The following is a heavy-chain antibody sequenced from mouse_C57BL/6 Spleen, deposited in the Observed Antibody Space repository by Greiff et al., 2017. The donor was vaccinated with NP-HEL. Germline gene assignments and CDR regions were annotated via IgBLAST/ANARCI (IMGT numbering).Heavy chain of an antibody. Sequence: VQLQQSGAELVRPGASVTLSCKASGYTFTDYEMHWVKQTPVHGLEWIGAIDPETGGTAYNQKFKGKAILTADKSSSTAYMELRSLTSEDSAVYYCTAPITTVVATYWYFDVWGTGTTVTVSS. CDR3: TAPITTVVATYWYFDV. J-gene: IGHJ1*03. D-gene: IGHD1-1*01. CDR1: GYTFTDYE. V-gene: IGHV1-15*01. CDR2: IDPETGGT.